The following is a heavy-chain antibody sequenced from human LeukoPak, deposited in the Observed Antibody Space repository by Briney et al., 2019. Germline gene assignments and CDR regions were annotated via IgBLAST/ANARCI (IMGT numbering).Heavy chain of an antibody. CDR2: ISGSGGST. J-gene: IGHJ4*02. V-gene: IGHV3-23*01. D-gene: IGHD5/OR15-5a*01. Sequence: GGSLRLSCAASGFTFSSYAMSWVRQAPGKGLEWVSAISGSGGSTYYADSVKGRFTISRDNSKNTLYLQMNSLKTEDTAVYYCTRGSGVSASGYWGQGTLVIVST. CDR1: GFTFSSYA. CDR3: TRGSGVSASGY.